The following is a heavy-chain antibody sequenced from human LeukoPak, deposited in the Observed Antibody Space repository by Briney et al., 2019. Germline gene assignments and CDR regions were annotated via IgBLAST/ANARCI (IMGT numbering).Heavy chain of an antibody. CDR1: GGSFSGYY. Sequence: PSETLSLTCAVYGGSFSGYYWSWIRQPPGKGLEWIGEINHSGSTNYNPSLKSRVTISVDTSKDQFSLKLSSVTAADTAVYYCARFASSSWYLPSTFDYWGQGTLVTVSS. D-gene: IGHD6-13*01. J-gene: IGHJ4*02. CDR3: ARFASSSWYLPSTFDY. CDR2: INHSGST. V-gene: IGHV4-34*01.